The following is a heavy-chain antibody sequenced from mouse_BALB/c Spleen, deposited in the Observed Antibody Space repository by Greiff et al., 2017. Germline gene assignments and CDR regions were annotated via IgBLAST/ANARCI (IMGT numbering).Heavy chain of an antibody. CDR2: IYPGSGST. CDR1: GYTFTSYW. V-gene: IGHV1S22*01. D-gene: IGHD2-4*01. CDR3: TLYYDYGFAY. J-gene: IGHJ3*01. Sequence: LQQPGSELVRPGASVKLSCKASGYTFTSYWMHWVKQRHGQGLEWIGNIYPGSGSTNYDEKFKSKGTLTVDTSSSTAYMHLSSLTSEDSAVYYCTLYYDYGFAYWGQGTLVTVAA.